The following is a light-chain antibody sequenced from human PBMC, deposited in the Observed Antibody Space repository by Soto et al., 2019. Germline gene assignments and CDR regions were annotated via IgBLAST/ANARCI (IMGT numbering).Light chain of an antibody. CDR2: GAS. J-gene: IGKJ4*01. CDR3: QQYGTSPLT. Sequence: EIVLTQSPGTVSLSPGERATLSCRASQSVSSSYLAWYQQKPGQAPRLLIHGASSRATGIPDRFSGSESGTDFTLTISRLEPEDFGMYYCQQYGTSPLTFGGGTKVEIK. CDR1: QSVSSSY. V-gene: IGKV3-20*01.